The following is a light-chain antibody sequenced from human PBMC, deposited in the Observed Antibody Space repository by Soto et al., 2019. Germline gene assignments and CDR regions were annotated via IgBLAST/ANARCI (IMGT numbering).Light chain of an antibody. V-gene: IGKV3D-15*01. CDR2: GAS. J-gene: IGKJ1*01. CDR3: QHYYNWPRT. CDR1: QSVSSD. Sequence: EIVLTQSPATLSLSPGERATVSCRTSQSVSSDLAWYQQKAGQAPRLVIYGASSRATGIPDRFSGSGSGTEFTLTISSLQSEDFAVYYCQHYYNWPRTFGQGTKVDI.